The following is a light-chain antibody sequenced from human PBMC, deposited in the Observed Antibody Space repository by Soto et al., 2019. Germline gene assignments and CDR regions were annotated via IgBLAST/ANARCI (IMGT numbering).Light chain of an antibody. CDR2: EGS. CDR1: SSDVGSSNL. Sequence: QSSLTQPASVSGSPGQSITISCTGTSSDVGSSNLVSWYQQHPGKAPKLIIYEGSRRPSGVSGRFSGSKSGNTASLTISGLQAEDEADYYCCSFAGSSTFYVFGTGSKDTV. J-gene: IGLJ1*01. V-gene: IGLV2-23*01. CDR3: CSFAGSSTFYV.